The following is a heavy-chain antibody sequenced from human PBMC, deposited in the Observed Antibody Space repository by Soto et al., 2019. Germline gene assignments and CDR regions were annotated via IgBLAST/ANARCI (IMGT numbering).Heavy chain of an antibody. V-gene: IGHV3-9*01. CDR1: GFTFDDYA. D-gene: IGHD6-13*01. J-gene: IGHJ6*02. CDR2: IRWNSGSI. CDR3: AKDKGPPSGSWIDYYYYYGLDV. Sequence: GGSLRLSCAASGFTFDDYAMHWVRQAPGKGLEWVSGIRWNSGSIGYSDSVEGRFTISRGNAKNSLYLQRNSLRAEDTALDYCAKDKGPPSGSWIDYYYYYGLDVWAQGTTVTVSS.